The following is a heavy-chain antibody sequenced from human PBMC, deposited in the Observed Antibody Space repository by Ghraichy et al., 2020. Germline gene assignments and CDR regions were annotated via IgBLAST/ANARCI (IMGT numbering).Heavy chain of an antibody. CDR2: IRYDGSNE. Sequence: GGSLRLSCAASGFNFGSFGMHWVRQAPGKGLEWVAFIRYDGSNEYSSGSVKGRFTISRDNSNNTLYLQMNSLKAEDTAVYYCVKDGSNYYYYYGMDVWGQGTTVTVSS. D-gene: IGHD4-11*01. V-gene: IGHV3-30*02. CDR1: GFNFGSFG. J-gene: IGHJ6*02. CDR3: VKDGSNYYYYYGMDV.